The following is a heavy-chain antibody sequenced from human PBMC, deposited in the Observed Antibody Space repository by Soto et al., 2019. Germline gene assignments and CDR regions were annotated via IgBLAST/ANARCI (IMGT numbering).Heavy chain of an antibody. D-gene: IGHD6-19*01. J-gene: IGHJ6*02. V-gene: IGHV3-23*01. CDR3: AKTRWYTSDTMDV. CDR1: GFTFNNYA. Sequence: EVQLLESGGGLVQPGGSLRLSCTASGFTFNNYAITWVRQAPGKGLEWVSGCGSGGQTKYADSVKGRFTISRDKSRNTTNLQMNSLRAEDTAVYYCAKTRWYTSDTMDVWGQGTTVTVSS. CDR2: CGSGGQT.